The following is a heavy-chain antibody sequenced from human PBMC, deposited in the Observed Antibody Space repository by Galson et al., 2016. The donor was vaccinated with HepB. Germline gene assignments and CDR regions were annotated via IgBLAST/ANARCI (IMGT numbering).Heavy chain of an antibody. D-gene: IGHD6-13*01. CDR3: ARGVQQLNYDY. V-gene: IGHV5-51*01. Sequence: QSGAEVKKPGESLKIPCRGSGYRFTNYWIAWVRQMPGKGLEWMGIINPGDSDTRYSPSFQGQVIISADKSISTAYLQWSSLKASDTAMYDCARGVQQLNYDYWGQGTLVTVSS. J-gene: IGHJ4*02. CDR2: INPGDSDT. CDR1: GYRFTNYW.